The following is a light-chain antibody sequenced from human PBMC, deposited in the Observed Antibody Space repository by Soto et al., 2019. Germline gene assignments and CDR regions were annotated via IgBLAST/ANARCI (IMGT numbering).Light chain of an antibody. J-gene: IGLJ3*02. CDR3: CSYAGSNTWV. CDR2: EVS. CDR1: SSDVGSYNL. V-gene: IGLV2-23*02. Sequence: QSVLTQPASVSGSPGQSITISCTGTSSDVGSYNLVSWYQHHPGKAPKLIIYEVSERPSGVSNRFSGSKSGSTASLTISGLQAEDESDYYCCSYAGSNTWVFGGGTKLTVL.